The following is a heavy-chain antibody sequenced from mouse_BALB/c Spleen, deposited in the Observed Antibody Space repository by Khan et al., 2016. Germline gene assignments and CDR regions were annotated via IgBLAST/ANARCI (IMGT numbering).Heavy chain of an antibody. D-gene: IGHD1-1*02. Sequence: DVQLLETGGGLVQPGGSRGLSCEGSGFTFSGFWMSWVRQTPGKTLEWIGDINSDGSAINYAPSIKDRFTIFRDNDKSTLYLQMSNVRSEDTATYFCMRYGTYWYFDVWGAGTTVTVSS. CDR1: GFTFSGFW. CDR2: INSDGSAI. V-gene: IGHV11-2*02. J-gene: IGHJ1*01. CDR3: MRYGTYWYFDV.